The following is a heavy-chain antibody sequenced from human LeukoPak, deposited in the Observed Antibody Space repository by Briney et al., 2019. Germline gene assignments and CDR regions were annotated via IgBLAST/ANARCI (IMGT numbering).Heavy chain of an antibody. CDR2: IYTSGTT. D-gene: IGHD1-26*01. V-gene: IGHV4-4*07. CDR1: GGAISTYY. J-gene: IGHJ4*02. CDR3: ARGTTDYYSLDY. Sequence: KPSETLSLTCTVSGGAISTYYWSWIRQPAGKGLEWIGRIYTSGTTNSNPSLKSRVTMSVDTSKSQFSLRLTSVTAAETAVYYCARGTTDYYSLDYWGQGTLVTVSS.